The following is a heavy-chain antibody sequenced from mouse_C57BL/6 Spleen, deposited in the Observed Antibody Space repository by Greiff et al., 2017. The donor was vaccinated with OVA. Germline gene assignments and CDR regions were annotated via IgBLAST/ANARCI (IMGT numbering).Heavy chain of an antibody. CDR2: INPSNGGT. CDR1: GYTFTSYW. CDR3: ARGGGRGYWYYDV. D-gene: IGHD3-3*01. J-gene: IGHJ1*03. Sequence: QVQLQQPGTELVKPGASVKLSCKASGYTFTSYWMHWVKQRPGQGLEWIGNINPSNGGTNYNEKFKSKATLTVDKSSSTAYMQLSSLTSEDSAVYDCARGGGRGYWYYDVWGTGTTVTVSS. V-gene: IGHV1-53*01.